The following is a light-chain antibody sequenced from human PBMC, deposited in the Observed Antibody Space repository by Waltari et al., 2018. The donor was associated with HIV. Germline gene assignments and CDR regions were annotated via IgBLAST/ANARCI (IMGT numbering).Light chain of an antibody. CDR3: VSYDSRLDERL. CDR2: RNY. CDR1: TYNLETEA. V-gene: IGLV1-47*01. Sequence: QSVLTQQTSVSGSPCQPVTIYCYGSTYNLETEALYWSQQLPGTAPKLIIYRNYKRPSGVSDRFSCSKSGASASLVISGLRSEDEAHYYCVSYDSRLDERLFGGGTKLTVL. J-gene: IGLJ3*02.